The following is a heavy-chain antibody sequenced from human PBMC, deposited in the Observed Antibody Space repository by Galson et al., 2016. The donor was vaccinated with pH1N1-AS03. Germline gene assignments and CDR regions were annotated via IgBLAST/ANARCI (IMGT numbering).Heavy chain of an antibody. CDR2: ISHDGSKK. D-gene: IGHD2-8*01. J-gene: IGHJ6*02. Sequence: SLRLSCAASGFTFRNYAMSWVRQAPGKGLEWVAFISHDGSKKDYADSVKGRFTISRVDSKNMVYVQMNSLGADETARYHCARDPVGYQDPRDWSPTNYYYGMDVWGQGTTVVVSS. CDR3: ARDPVGYQDPRDWSPTNYYYGMDV. V-gene: IGHV3-30-3*01. CDR1: GFTFRNYA.